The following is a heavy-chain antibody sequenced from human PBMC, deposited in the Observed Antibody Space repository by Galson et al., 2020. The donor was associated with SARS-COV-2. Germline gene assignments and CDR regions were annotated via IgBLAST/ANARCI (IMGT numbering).Heavy chain of an antibody. V-gene: IGHV3-9*01. D-gene: IGHD3-22*01. CDR1: GFTFDDYA. CDR3: AKEHGYYEAFGI. CDR2: ISWNSGSI. J-gene: IGHJ3*02. Sequence: QAGGSLRLSCAASGFTFDDYAMHWVRQAPGKGLEWVSGISWNSGSIGYADSVKGRFTISRDNAKNSLYLQMNSRRAEDTALYYCAKEHGYYEAFGIWGQGTMVAVSS.